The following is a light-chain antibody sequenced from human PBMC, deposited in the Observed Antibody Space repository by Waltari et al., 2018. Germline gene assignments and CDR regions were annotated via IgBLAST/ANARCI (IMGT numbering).Light chain of an antibody. V-gene: IGKV1-33*01. Sequence: DIQLTQSPSSLSAAVGDRVTITCQATQDITTSLSWFQQKPGKAPQLLIYDASSLQAGVPSRFSGTGSGTAFSFTITSLQPEDSATYYCQLYHSLPDTFGRGTKLQIK. CDR3: QLYHSLPDT. CDR2: DAS. J-gene: IGKJ2*01. CDR1: QDITTS.